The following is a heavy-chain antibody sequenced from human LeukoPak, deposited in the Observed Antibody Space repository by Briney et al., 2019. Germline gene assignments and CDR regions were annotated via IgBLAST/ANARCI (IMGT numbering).Heavy chain of an antibody. CDR2: IYTSGST. CDR3: AREKPYSSGWYSGDDY. D-gene: IGHD6-19*01. CDR1: GGSISSYY. V-gene: IGHV4-4*07. Sequence: SETLSLTCTVSGGSISSYYWSWIRQPAGKGLEWIGRIYTSGSTNYNPSLKSRVTMSVDTSKNQFSLKLSSVTAADTAVYYCAREKPYSSGWYSGDDYWGQGTLVTVSS. J-gene: IGHJ4*02.